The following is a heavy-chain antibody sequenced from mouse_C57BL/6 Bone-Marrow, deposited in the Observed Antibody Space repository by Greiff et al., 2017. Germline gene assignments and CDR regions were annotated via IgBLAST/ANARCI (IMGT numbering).Heavy chain of an antibody. D-gene: IGHD3-3*01. CDR3: ARSGTDAMDY. CDR1: GYAFTNYL. Sequence: VQLQQSGAELVRPGTSVKVSCKASGYAFTNYLIEWVKQRPGQGLEWIGVINPGSGNTYYNEKFKGKATLTADKSSSTAYMELRSLTSEDSAVYFCARSGTDAMDYWGQGTSVTVSS. V-gene: IGHV1-54*01. J-gene: IGHJ4*01. CDR2: INPGSGNT.